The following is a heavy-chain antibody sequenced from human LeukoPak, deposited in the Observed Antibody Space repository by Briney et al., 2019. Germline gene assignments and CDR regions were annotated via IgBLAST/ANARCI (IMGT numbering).Heavy chain of an antibody. J-gene: IGHJ1*01. Sequence: GGSLRLSCAASGFTFSDYYMSWIRQAPGKGLEWVSYISSSGSTIYYADSVKGRLTISRDNAKNSLYLQMNSLRAEDTAVYYCARCAGQLQEYFQHWGQGTLVTVSS. CDR3: ARCAGQLQEYFQH. CDR2: ISSSGSTI. CDR1: GFTFSDYY. D-gene: IGHD2-2*01. V-gene: IGHV3-11*01.